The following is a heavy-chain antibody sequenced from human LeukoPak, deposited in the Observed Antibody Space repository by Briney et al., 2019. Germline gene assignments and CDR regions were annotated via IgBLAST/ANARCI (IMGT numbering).Heavy chain of an antibody. J-gene: IGHJ4*02. CDR2: INPNSGGT. D-gene: IGHD3-16*01. CDR1: GYTFTNYY. Sequence: ASVKVSCKAPGYTFTNYYMHWLRQPPGQGLEWMGWINPNSGGTNYAQKFQGRVTMTRDTSISTAYMDLSRLGSDDTAVYYCARDGALDYWGQGTLVTVSS. CDR3: ARDGALDY. V-gene: IGHV1-2*02.